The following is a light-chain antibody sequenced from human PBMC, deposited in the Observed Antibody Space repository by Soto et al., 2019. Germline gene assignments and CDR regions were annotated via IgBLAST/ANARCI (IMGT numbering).Light chain of an antibody. CDR2: DVS. J-gene: IGLJ1*01. CDR1: SSDVGGYNY. CDR3: SSYTSSFYV. V-gene: IGLV2-14*01. Sequence: QSVLTQPASVSGSPGQSITLSCPGTSSDVGGYNYFSWYQQHPGKAPKLMIYDVSNRPSGVSNRFSGSKSGNTASLTISGLQAEDEADYYCSSYTSSFYVFGTGTKVTVL.